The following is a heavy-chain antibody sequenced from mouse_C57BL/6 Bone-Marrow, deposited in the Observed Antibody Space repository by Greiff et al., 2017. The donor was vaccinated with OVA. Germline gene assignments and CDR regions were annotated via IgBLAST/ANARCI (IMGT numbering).Heavy chain of an antibody. D-gene: IGHD2-1*01. J-gene: IGHJ3*01. V-gene: IGHV5-16*01. CDR1: GFTFSDYY. Sequence: EVQLVESEGGLVQPGSSMKLSCTASGFTFSDYYMAWVRQVPEKGLEWVANINYDGSSTYYLDSLKSRFIISRDNAKNILYLQMSSLKSEDTATYYCARDGGYYGNYGFAYWGQGTLVTVSA. CDR2: INYDGSST. CDR3: ARDGGYYGNYGFAY.